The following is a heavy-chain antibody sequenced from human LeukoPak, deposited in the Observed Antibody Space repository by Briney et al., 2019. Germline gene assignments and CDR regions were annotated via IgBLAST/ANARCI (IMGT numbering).Heavy chain of an antibody. D-gene: IGHD2-21*02. Sequence: ASVKVSCKASGYTFTSYGISWVRQAPGQGLEWMGWISAYNGNTNYAQKLQGRVTMTTDTSTSTAYMELRSLRSDDTAVYYCARVTPYGGDCSHFDYWGQGTLVTVSS. CDR3: ARVTPYGGDCSHFDY. J-gene: IGHJ4*02. V-gene: IGHV1-18*01. CDR1: GYTFTSYG. CDR2: ISAYNGNT.